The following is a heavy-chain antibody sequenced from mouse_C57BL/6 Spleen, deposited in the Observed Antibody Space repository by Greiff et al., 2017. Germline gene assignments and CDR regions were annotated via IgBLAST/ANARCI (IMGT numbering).Heavy chain of an antibody. CDR3: ARDNGDLYYFDY. Sequence: QVQLQQPGAELVRPGTSVKLSCKASGYTFTSYWMHWVKQRPGQGLEWIGVIDPSDSYTNYNQKFKGKATLTVDTSSSTAYMQLSSLTSEDSAVYYCARDNGDLYYFDYWGQGTTLTVSS. CDR2: IDPSDSYT. D-gene: IGHD4-1*01. CDR1: GYTFTSYW. V-gene: IGHV1-59*01. J-gene: IGHJ2*01.